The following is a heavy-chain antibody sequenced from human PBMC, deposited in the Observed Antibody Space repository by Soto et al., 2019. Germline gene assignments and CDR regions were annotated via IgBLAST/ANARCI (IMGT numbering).Heavy chain of an antibody. V-gene: IGHV3-64D*08. J-gene: IGHJ4*02. CDR1: GFTFCSYA. CDR3: VKDGADYYGSGSYGLTLAKPFDY. Sequence: PGGSLRLSCSASGFTFCSYAMHWVRQAPGKGLEYVSAISSNGGSTYYADSVKGRFTISRDNSKNTLYLQMSSLRAEDTAVYYCVKDGADYYGSGSYGLTLAKPFDYWGQGTLVTVSS. D-gene: IGHD3-10*01. CDR2: ISSNGGST.